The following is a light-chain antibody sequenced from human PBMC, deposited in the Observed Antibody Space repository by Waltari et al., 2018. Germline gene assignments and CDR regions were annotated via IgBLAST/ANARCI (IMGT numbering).Light chain of an antibody. V-gene: IGLV2-14*01. CDR2: EVT. CDR3: SSYAGNDLVI. J-gene: IGLJ2*01. CDR1: YSDIGRYNY. Sequence: QSALTQPASVSGSPGQSITISCTGTYSDIGRYNYVSWYQQHPGKAPKLMIYEVTNRPSGLSNRFSGSKSGNTASLTITELQAEDEADYYCSSYAGNDLVIFGGGTKLTVL.